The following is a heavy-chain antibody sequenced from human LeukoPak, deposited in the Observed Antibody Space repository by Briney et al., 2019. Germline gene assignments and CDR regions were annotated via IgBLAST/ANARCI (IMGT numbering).Heavy chain of an antibody. J-gene: IGHJ3*01. CDR1: GFTFSSYW. D-gene: IGHD5-12*01. CDR3: ARPGNSGYASLDAFDL. V-gene: IGHV3-74*01. Sequence: PGGSLRLSCAASGFTFSSYWMHWVRHAPGKGLVWVSRIETDGSSTSYADPVKGRFTVSRDNGKNTLYLQMNSLRAEDTAVYYCARPGNSGYASLDAFDLWGQGTMVTVSS. CDR2: IETDGSST.